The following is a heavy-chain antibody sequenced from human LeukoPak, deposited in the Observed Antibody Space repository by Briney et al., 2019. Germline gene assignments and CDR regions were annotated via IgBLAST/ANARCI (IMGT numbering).Heavy chain of an antibody. J-gene: IGHJ4*02. CDR3: ASTLKYPLDY. CDR1: GGSISSSSSY. V-gene: IGHV4-39*01. D-gene: IGHD2-2*02. Sequence: SETLSLTCTVSGGSISSSSSYWGWIRQPPGKGLEWIGSIYYSGSTYYNPSLKSRVTISVDTSKNQFSLKLSSVTAADTAVHYCASTLKYPLDYWGQGTLVTVSS. CDR2: IYYSGST.